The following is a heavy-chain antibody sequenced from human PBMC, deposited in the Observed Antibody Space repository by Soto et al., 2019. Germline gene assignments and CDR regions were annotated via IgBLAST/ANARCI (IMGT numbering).Heavy chain of an antibody. V-gene: IGHV4-31*02. CDR1: GDSISSSGYY. CDR2: IYYTGTT. Sequence: SETLSLTCTVSGDSISSSGYYWSWIRQHPGKGLEWIGYIYYTGTTYYNPSLRSRVTISVDSSKTQFSLKLSSVTAADTAMYYCTRGTYNWNDGTWFDPWGQGTLVTVSS. CDR3: TRGTYNWNDGTWFDP. J-gene: IGHJ5*02. D-gene: IGHD1-1*01.